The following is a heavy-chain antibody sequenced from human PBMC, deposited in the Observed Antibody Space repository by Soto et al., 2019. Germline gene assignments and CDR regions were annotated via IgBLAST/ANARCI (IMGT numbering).Heavy chain of an antibody. Sequence: GASVKVSCKASGYTFTSYAMHWVRQAPGQRLEWMGWINAGNGNTKYSQKFQGRVTITRDTSASTAYMELSSLRSEDTAVYYCARDLMGPPTDHYYYYGMDVWGQGTTVTSP. D-gene: IGHD3-10*01. CDR3: ARDLMGPPTDHYYYYGMDV. V-gene: IGHV1-3*01. J-gene: IGHJ6*02. CDR2: INAGNGNT. CDR1: GYTFTSYA.